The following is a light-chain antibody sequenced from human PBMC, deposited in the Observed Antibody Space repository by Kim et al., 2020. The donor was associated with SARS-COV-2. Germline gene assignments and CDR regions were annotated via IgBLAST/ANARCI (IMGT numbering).Light chain of an antibody. V-gene: IGKV1-12*01. CDR2: AAS. Sequence: ASVGDRVTITWRASQDISRWVAWYRQKPGKAPNLLIYAASSLHSGVPSRFSGSGSGTEFTLSISNLQAEDFATYYCQQTLSSPPVFGGGTKVDIK. J-gene: IGKJ4*01. CDR1: QDISRW. CDR3: QQTLSSPPV.